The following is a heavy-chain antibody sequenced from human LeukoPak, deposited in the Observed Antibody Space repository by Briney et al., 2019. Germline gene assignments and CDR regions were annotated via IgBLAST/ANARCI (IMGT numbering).Heavy chain of an antibody. CDR3: ASLLNVAGYSGYDSDY. CDR2: INHSGST. J-gene: IGHJ4*01. CDR1: GGSFSDYY. V-gene: IGHV4-34*01. Sequence: SETLSLTCAVYGGSFSDYYWTWIRQPPGKGLEWIGEINHSGSTNYNPSLKSRVTISVDTSKSRFSLKMSSLTAADTAVYYCASLLNVAGYSGYDSDYWGHGTLVTVSS. D-gene: IGHD5-12*01.